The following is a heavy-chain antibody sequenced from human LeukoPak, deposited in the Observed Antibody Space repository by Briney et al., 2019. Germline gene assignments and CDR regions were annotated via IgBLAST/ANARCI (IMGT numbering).Heavy chain of an antibody. Sequence: GGSLRLSCAASGFTFDDYAMHWVRQAPGKGLEWVSGISWNSGSIGYADSVKGRFTISRDNAKNSLYLQMNSLRAEDTALYYCAKDIRSYYYDSSGYSRWGQGTLVTVSS. J-gene: IGHJ4*02. CDR3: AKDIRSYYYDSSGYSR. D-gene: IGHD3-22*01. V-gene: IGHV3-9*01. CDR2: ISWNSGSI. CDR1: GFTFDDYA.